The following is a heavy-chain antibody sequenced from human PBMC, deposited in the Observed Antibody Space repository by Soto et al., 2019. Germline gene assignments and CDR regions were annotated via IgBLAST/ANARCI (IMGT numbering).Heavy chain of an antibody. J-gene: IGHJ4*02. D-gene: IGHD1-26*01. CDR2: INHSGST. V-gene: IGHV4-34*01. CDR3: ASRAKRPTYFDY. Sequence: QVQLQQWGAGLLKPSETLSLTCAVYGGSFRGYYWSWIRQPPGKGLEWIGEINHSGSTNYNPSLKSRVNISVDTSKNQFSLKLSSVTAADTAVYYCASRAKRPTYFDYWGQGTLVTVSS. CDR1: GGSFRGYY.